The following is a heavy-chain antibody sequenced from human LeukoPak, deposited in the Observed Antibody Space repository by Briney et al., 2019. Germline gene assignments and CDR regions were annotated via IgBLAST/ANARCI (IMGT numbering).Heavy chain of an antibody. CDR3: ARMTTVMDY. D-gene: IGHD4-17*01. Sequence: LEWMGIINPSGGSTSYAQKFQGRVTMTRDTSTSTVCMELSSLRSEDTAVYYCARMTTVMDYWGQGTLVTVSS. J-gene: IGHJ4*02. CDR2: INPSGGST. V-gene: IGHV1-46*01.